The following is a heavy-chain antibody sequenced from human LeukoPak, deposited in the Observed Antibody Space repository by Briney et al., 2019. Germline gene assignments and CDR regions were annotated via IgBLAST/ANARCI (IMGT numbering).Heavy chain of an antibody. CDR3: ARLAGGSGLDY. J-gene: IGHJ4*02. CDR1: GGSISGYY. V-gene: IGHV4-59*01. Sequence: SETLSLTCTVSGGSISGYYWSWIRQPPGMGLEWIGNIYSGGSANYNPSLKSRVTISVDTSKNHFSLKTTSMTAADTAVYYCARLAGGSGLDYWGQETLVTVSS. CDR2: IYSGGSA. D-gene: IGHD6-19*01.